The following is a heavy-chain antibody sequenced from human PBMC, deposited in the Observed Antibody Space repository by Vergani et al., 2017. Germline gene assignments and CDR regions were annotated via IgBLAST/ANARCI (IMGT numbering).Heavy chain of an antibody. V-gene: IGHV4-31*03. CDR2: IYYRGST. D-gene: IGHD6-6*01. J-gene: IGHJ4*02. Sequence: QVQLQESGPGLVKPSQTLSLTCTVSGGSISSGGYYWSWIRQHPGKGLGWIGYIYYRGSTYSNPSLKIRVTISVDTSKNQFSLKLSSVTAADTSVYYCARGERVAARPHWGQGTLVTVSS. CDR3: ARGERVAARPH. CDR1: GGSISSGGYY.